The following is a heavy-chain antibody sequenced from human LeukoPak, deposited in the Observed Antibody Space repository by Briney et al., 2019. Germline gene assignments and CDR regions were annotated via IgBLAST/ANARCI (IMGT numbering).Heavy chain of an antibody. Sequence: SETLSLTCTVSGGSISSYYWSWIRQPPGKGLEWIGYIYYSGSTNYNPSLKSRVTISVDTSENQFSLKLSSVTAADTAVYYCARGGVWFGELLKFDYWGQGTLVTVSS. CDR1: GGSISSYY. CDR2: IYYSGST. CDR3: ARGGVWFGELLKFDY. V-gene: IGHV4-59*08. D-gene: IGHD3-10*01. J-gene: IGHJ4*02.